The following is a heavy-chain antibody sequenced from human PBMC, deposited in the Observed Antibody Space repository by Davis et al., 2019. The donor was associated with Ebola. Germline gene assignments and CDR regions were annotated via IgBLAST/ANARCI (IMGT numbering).Heavy chain of an antibody. CDR2: TYYSGST. V-gene: IGHV4-31*03. D-gene: IGHD5-18*01. Sequence: LRLSCTVSGGSISSGGYYWSWIRQHPGKGLEWIGYTYYSGSTNYNTSLKSRVTISVDTSKNQFSLTLSSVTAADTAVYYCARGRRYSYGPPRYWGQGTLVTVSS. CDR3: ARGRRYSYGPPRY. CDR1: GGSISSGGYY. J-gene: IGHJ4*02.